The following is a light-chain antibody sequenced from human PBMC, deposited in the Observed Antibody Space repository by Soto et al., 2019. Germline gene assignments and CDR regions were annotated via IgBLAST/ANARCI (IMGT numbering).Light chain of an antibody. CDR3: ASWDDRLFRVV. CDR2: TNG. V-gene: IGLV1-47*02. J-gene: IGLJ2*01. CDR1: SSNIGSNY. Sequence: QLVLTQPPSASGTPGQRVTISCSGRSSNIGSNYVYWYQQLPGTAPKLLMYTNGLRPSGVPDRVSGSKSGTSASLAISGLRSEDEAVYYCASWDDRLFRVVFGRGTKLTVL.